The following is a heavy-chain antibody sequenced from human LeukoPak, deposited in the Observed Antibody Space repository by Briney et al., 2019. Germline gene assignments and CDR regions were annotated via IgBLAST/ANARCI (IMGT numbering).Heavy chain of an antibody. CDR2: ISSSGSTI. CDR1: GFTFSDYY. V-gene: IGHV3-11*01. CDR3: ARLYYDILTGYYIFYFDY. J-gene: IGHJ4*02. D-gene: IGHD3-9*01. Sequence: GGSLRLSCAASGFTFSDYYMSWIRQAPGKGLEWVSYISSSGSTIYYADSVKGRFTISRDNAKNSLYLQMNSLRAEDTAVYYCARLYYDILTGYYIFYFDYWGQGTLVTVSS.